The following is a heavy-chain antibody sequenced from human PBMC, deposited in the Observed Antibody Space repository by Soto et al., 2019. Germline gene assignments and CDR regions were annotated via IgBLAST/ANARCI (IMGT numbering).Heavy chain of an antibody. J-gene: IGHJ4*02. CDR3: ARDRDPNLESFDY. V-gene: IGHV1-46*01. Sequence: ASVKVSCKASGYTFTSYYMHWVRQAPGQGLEWMGIINPSGGSTSYAQKFQGRVTITRDTSASTAYMELSSLRSEDTAVYYCARDRDPNLESFDYWGQGTLVTVSS. CDR2: INPSGGST. CDR1: GYTFTSYY.